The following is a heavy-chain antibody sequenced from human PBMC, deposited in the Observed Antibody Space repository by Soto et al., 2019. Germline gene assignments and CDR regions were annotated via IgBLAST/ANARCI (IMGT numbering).Heavy chain of an antibody. V-gene: IGHV4-30-4*01. CDR1: GGSISSGDYY. CDR3: ARLGYCSGGSCYFAFDI. D-gene: IGHD2-15*01. J-gene: IGHJ3*02. Sequence: QVQLQESGPGLVKPSQTLSLTCTVSGGSISSGDYYWSWIRHPPGKGLEWIGYLYYSGSTSYNPSLQRRVTISVDTSKNQFSLKLSSVTAADTAVYYCARLGYCSGGSCYFAFDIWGQGTMVTVSS. CDR2: LYYSGST.